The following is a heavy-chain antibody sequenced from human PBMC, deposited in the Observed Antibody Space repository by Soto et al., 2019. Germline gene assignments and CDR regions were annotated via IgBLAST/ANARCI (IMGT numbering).Heavy chain of an antibody. CDR1: GFDFSNSG. Sequence: GGSLRLSCTASGFDFSNSGIQWVRQTPVKGLEWVALISFDGDKYYVDSVKGRFTISRDNPTNTVYLQMNRLRPEDTGVYYCARDYARGWCQFWGQGTLVTVSS. V-gene: IGHV3-30*03. D-gene: IGHD2-21*01. J-gene: IGHJ4*02. CDR3: ARDYARGWCQF. CDR2: ISFDGDK.